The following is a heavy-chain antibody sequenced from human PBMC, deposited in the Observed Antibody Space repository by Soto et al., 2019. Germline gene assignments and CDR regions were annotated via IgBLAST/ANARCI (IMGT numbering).Heavy chain of an antibody. V-gene: IGHV1-69*01. D-gene: IGHD2-8*01. CDR3: ARDSVLMVYARGGWFDP. CDR2: IIPLFGTA. CDR1: GGTFSSYA. Sequence: QVQLVQSGAEVKKPGSSVKVSCKASGGTFSSYAISWVRQAPGQGLEWMGGIIPLFGTANYAQKFQGRVTITADESTSTAYMELSSLRSEDTAVYYCARDSVLMVYARGGWFDPWGQGTLVTVSS. J-gene: IGHJ5*02.